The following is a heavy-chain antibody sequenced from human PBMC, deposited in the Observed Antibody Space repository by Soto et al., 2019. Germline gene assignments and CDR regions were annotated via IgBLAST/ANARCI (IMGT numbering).Heavy chain of an antibody. CDR2: IYYSGST. V-gene: IGHV4-31*03. CDR3: ARDSVGTMVRGGLDY. CDR1: GGSISSGVYY. J-gene: IGHJ4*02. Sequence: SETLSLTCTVSGGSISSGVYYWSWIRQHPGKGLEWIGYIYYSGSTYYNPSLKSRVTISVDTSKNQFSLKLSSVTAADTAVYYCARDSVGTMVRGGLDYWGQGTLV. D-gene: IGHD3-10*01.